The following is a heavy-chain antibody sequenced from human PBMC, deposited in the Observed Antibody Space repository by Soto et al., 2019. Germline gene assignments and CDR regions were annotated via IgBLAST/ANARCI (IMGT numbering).Heavy chain of an antibody. D-gene: IGHD2-2*01. V-gene: IGHV1-69*02. CDR3: ATFYGGDCTTTTCYGDFAY. J-gene: IGHJ4*02. Sequence: QVQLVQSGAEVKKPGSSVKVSCKASGGIFNRYSVSWVRQAPGQGLEWMGRIIPLFGITNYAQKFQGRVMITADKSTNTAYMEVNGLRSEDTALYYCATFYGGDCTTTTCYGDFAYWGQGTLVTATS. CDR2: IIPLFGIT. CDR1: GGIFNRYS.